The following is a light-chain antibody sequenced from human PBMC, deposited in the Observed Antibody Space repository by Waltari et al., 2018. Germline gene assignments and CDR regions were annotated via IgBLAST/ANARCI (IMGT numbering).Light chain of an antibody. Sequence: EIVMTQSPSTVSVSPGESATLSCRATQSIGNNLAWYQQRPGQAPRLLIYDASTRPTGVSGRFTGSGSGTEFSLTISGLQSEDFAIYYCQQYSDGTPWTFGQGTKVEI. J-gene: IGKJ1*01. CDR1: QSIGNN. CDR2: DAS. CDR3: QQYSDGTPWT. V-gene: IGKV3-15*01.